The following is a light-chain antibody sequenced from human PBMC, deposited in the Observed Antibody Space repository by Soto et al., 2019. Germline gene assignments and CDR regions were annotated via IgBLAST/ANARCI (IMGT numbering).Light chain of an antibody. J-gene: IGLJ1*01. CDR2: EVS. V-gene: IGLV2-18*02. CDR1: SSDVGSYNR. Sequence: QSALTRPPSVSGSPGQSVTISCSGTSSDVGSYNRVSWYQQAPGTAPKVMIYEVSNRPSGVPDRFSGSKSGNTASLTISGLQPEDEADYYCYSSTSCNTYVFGTGTKLTVL. CDR3: YSSTSCNTYV.